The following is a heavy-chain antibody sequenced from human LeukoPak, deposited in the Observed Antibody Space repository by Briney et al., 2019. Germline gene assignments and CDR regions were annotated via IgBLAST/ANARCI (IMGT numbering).Heavy chain of an antibody. J-gene: IGHJ4*02. CDR2: IYPGDSDT. CDR1: GYNFASYW. CDR3: ARRMTTVTTHFGY. V-gene: IGHV5-51*01. D-gene: IGHD4-11*01. Sequence: GESLKISCKGSGYNFASYWIGWVRQMPGKGLEWMGIIYPGDSDTRYSPSFQGQVTISADKSISTAYLQWSSLKASDTAVYYCARRMTTVTTHFGYWGQGTLVTVSS.